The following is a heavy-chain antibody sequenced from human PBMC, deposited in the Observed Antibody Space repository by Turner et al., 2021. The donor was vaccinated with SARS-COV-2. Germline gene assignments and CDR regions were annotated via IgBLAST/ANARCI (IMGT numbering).Heavy chain of an antibody. CDR2: IRSSGGST. CDR1: ALNFSSYA. Sequence: EVQRLWSGGGLVPPWGYLRRSCAAAALNFSSYAMRWVRHAPGKGLELVSAIRSSGGSTYYSYSVKGPFTISRDNYKNTMYLHMNSLRVEDTAVYYCAKADRMIIVVVITFFDDWGQGTLVTVSS. V-gene: IGHV3-23*01. J-gene: IGHJ4*02. D-gene: IGHD3-22*01. CDR3: AKADRMIIVVVITFFDD.